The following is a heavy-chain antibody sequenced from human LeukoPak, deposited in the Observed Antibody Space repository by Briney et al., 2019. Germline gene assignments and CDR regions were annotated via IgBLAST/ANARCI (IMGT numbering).Heavy chain of an antibody. V-gene: IGHV1-2*02. CDR3: ARDFNSKYYYYMDV. CDR1: GYTFTGYY. J-gene: IGHJ6*03. D-gene: IGHD2-21*01. CDR2: INPNSGGT. Sequence: ASVKVSCKASGYTFTGYYMHWVRQAPGQGLEWMGWINPNSGGTNYAQKFQGRVTMTRDTSISTAYMELSRLRSDDTAVYYRARDFNSKYYYYMDVWGKGTTVTISS.